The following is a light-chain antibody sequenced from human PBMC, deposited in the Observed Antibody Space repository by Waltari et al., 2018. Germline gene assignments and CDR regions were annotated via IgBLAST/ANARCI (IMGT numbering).Light chain of an antibody. CDR1: QTIGGW. J-gene: IGKJ1*01. CDR3: QQYHRYSA. CDR2: KAS. Sequence: DIQMTQSPSTLAASVGDRVTITCRASQTIGGWFAWYQQKPGKAPKCLSYKASILESGVPSRFTGSASWTEFTLTISSLQTDDFATYYCQQYHRYSAFGQGTKVEIK. V-gene: IGKV1-5*03.